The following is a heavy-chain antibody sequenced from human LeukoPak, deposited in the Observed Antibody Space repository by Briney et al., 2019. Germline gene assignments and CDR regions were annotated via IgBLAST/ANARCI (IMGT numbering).Heavy chain of an antibody. CDR3: ARQGSPGGYNWKSGQAFDI. Sequence: GGALRLSCAASGFTFRSYTMTWVRQAPGKGLEWVSSITRTSIYIYYADSVKGRFTISRDNAKNSLYLKMNSLRAEDTAVYYCARQGSPGGYNWKSGQAFDIWGQGTMVTVSS. CDR1: GFTFRSYT. V-gene: IGHV3-21*01. D-gene: IGHD1-20*01. J-gene: IGHJ3*02. CDR2: ITRTSIYI.